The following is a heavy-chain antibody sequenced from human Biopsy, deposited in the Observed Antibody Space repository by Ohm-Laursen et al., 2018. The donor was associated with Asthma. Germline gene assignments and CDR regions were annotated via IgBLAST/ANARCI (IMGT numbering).Heavy chain of an antibody. D-gene: IGHD3-22*01. CDR3: AKVRSDWVITESFDY. Sequence: SLRLSCTASGFKFDEYTMHWVRQAPGKGLEWVSGISWDSATIGYADSVEGRFTISRDNAKNSVFLHMDSLRPEDTAFYYCAKVRSDWVITESFDYWGQGVLVTVSS. CDR2: ISWDSATI. CDR1: GFKFDEYT. V-gene: IGHV3-9*01. J-gene: IGHJ4*02.